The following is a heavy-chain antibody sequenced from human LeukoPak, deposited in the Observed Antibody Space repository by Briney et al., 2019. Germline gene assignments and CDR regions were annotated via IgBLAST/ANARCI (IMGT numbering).Heavy chain of an antibody. D-gene: IGHD1-1*01. J-gene: IGHJ6*04. Sequence: GASVKVSCKASGGTFSSYAISWVRQAPGQGLEWMGGIIPIFGTANYAQKFQGRVTITADESTSTAYMELSSLRSEDTAVYYCAREGNDYPLGMDVWGKGTTVTVSS. CDR2: IIPIFGTA. V-gene: IGHV1-69*13. CDR3: AREGNDYPLGMDV. CDR1: GGTFSSYA.